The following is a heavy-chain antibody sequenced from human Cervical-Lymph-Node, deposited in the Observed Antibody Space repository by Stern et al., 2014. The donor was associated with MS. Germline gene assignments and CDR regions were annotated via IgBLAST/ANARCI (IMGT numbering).Heavy chain of an antibody. CDR3: AREGIPGAGGTFDN. V-gene: IGHV1-69*01. Sequence: VQLLESGAEVKKPGSSVKVSCNVSGGTFSSYTLNWVRQAPGQGLEWMGGIIPIFATTNYPQRFQGKVTITADGSTSTTYLEVSSLTSEDTAVYYCAREGIPGAGGTFDNWGQGTLVTVSS. CDR2: IIPIFATT. J-gene: IGHJ4*02. D-gene: IGHD1-26*01. CDR1: GGTFSSYT.